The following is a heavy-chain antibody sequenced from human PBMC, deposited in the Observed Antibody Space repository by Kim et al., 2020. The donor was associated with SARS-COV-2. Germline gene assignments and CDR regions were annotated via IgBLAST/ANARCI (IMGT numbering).Heavy chain of an antibody. CDR3: ALERGGTAMAPLYY. CDR2: ISGSGGST. D-gene: IGHD5-18*01. V-gene: IGHV3-23*01. J-gene: IGHJ4*02. CDR1: GFTFSSYA. Sequence: GGSLRLSCAASGFTFSSYAMSWVRQAPGKGLEWVSAISGSGGSTYYADSVKGRFTISRDNSKNTLYLQMNSVRAEDTAVYYCALERGGTAMAPLYYCGQGTLVTGSS.